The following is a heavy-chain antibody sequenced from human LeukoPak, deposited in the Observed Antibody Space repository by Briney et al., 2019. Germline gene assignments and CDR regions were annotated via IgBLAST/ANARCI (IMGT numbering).Heavy chain of an antibody. CDR2: IRYDGSNK. Sequence: PGGSLRLSCAASGFTFRSYGMHWVRQAPGKGLEWVTFIRYDGSNKYYTDSVKGRFTISRDNSKNTLYLQMNSLRTEDTAVYYCAKDHSSGWSILIDYWGQGTLVTVSS. D-gene: IGHD6-19*01. V-gene: IGHV3-30*02. J-gene: IGHJ4*02. CDR1: GFTFRSYG. CDR3: AKDHSSGWSILIDY.